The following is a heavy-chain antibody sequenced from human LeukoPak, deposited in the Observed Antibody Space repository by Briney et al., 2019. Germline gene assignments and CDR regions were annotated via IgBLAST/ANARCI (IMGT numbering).Heavy chain of an antibody. CDR2: ISSSGSTI. Sequence: GGSLRLSCAASGFTFSDYYMSWIRQAPGKGLEWVSYISSSGSTIYYADSVKGRFTISRDNAKSSLYLQMNSLRAEDTAVYYCARAVYSYVLIDYWGQGTLVTVSS. CDR3: ARAVYSYVLIDY. V-gene: IGHV3-11*04. CDR1: GFTFSDYY. D-gene: IGHD5-18*01. J-gene: IGHJ4*02.